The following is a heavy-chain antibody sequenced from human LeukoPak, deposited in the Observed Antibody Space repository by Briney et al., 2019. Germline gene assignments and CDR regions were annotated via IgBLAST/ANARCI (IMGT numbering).Heavy chain of an antibody. CDR2: IWYDGSNK. CDR3: VRVTHSSYSYGYGHGDY. CDR1: GFTFSSYG. V-gene: IGHV3-33*01. Sequence: PGGSLRLSCAASGFTFSSYGMHWVRQAPGKGLEWVAVIWYDGSNKYYADSVKGRFTISRDNSKNTLYLQMNSLRAEDTAVYYCVRVTHSSYSYGYGHGDYWGQGTLVTVSS. J-gene: IGHJ4*02. D-gene: IGHD5-18*01.